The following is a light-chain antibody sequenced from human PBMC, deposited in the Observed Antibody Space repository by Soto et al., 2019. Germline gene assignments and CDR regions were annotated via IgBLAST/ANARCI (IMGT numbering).Light chain of an antibody. Sequence: DIQMTQSPSSVSASVVDRVTITCPASQGINRWLAWYQQKLGKAPKLLIFDASSLQSGVPSRFSGSGSGTDFALTIRSLQPEDFAVYYCQQYNNWPLTFGQGTRLEIK. CDR1: QGINRW. CDR3: QQYNNWPLT. V-gene: IGKV1D-12*01. CDR2: DAS. J-gene: IGKJ5*01.